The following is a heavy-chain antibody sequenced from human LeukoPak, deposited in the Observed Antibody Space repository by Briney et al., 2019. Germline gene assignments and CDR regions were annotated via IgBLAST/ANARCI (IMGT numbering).Heavy chain of an antibody. CDR2: IYYSGST. Sequence: KASETLSLTCTVSGGSISSYYWSWIRQPPGKGLEWIGYIYYSGSTNYNPSLKSRVTISVDTSKNQFSLKLSSVTAADTAVYYCARVSYYDFWSGYYIVGAFDYWGQGTLVTVSS. J-gene: IGHJ4*02. CDR3: ARVSYYDFWSGYYIVGAFDY. CDR1: GGSISSYY. D-gene: IGHD3-3*01. V-gene: IGHV4-59*01.